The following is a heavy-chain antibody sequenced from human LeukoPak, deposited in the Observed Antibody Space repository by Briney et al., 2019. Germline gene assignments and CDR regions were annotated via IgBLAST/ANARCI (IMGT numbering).Heavy chain of an antibody. CDR2: IIPILGIA. Sequence: SVKVSCKASGGIFSSDAISWVRQAPGQGLEWMGRIIPILGIANYAQKFQGRVTITADKSTSTAYMELSSLRSEDTAVYYCASSSPAAGKNHYYFDYWGQGTLVTVSS. CDR3: ASSSPAAGKNHYYFDY. J-gene: IGHJ4*02. CDR1: GGIFSSDA. D-gene: IGHD6-13*01. V-gene: IGHV1-69*04.